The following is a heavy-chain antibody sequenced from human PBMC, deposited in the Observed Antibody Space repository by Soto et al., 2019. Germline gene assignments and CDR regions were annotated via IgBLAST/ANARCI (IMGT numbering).Heavy chain of an antibody. CDR1: GVTVSSDAYY. D-gene: IGHD6-13*01. J-gene: IGHJ4*02. V-gene: IGHV4-31*03. CDR2: IYHTGST. CDR3: ARYRFSGSRWSKFDY. Sequence: QVQLQQSGPGLVKPSQTLSLTCTVSGVTVSSDAYYWSWIRQPPGKGLGWIGNIYHTGSTSYSPSLKSRVDISLYKSKNQFSLWLSSVTAADAAVYYCARYRFSGSRWSKFDYWGQGTLVTVSS.